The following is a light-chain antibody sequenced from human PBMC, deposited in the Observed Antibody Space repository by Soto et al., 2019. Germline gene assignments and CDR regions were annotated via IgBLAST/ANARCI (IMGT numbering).Light chain of an antibody. J-gene: IGKJ1*01. Sequence: EIVLTQSPGTLSLSPGERATLSCRASQSVDANYLTWYQQKPGQAPRLLIYGASSRATGIPDRFSGSGSGTDFTLTISGLEPEDFAVYYCYHSRTFGQGTNVEIK. CDR1: QSVDANY. CDR2: GAS. CDR3: YHSRT. V-gene: IGKV3-20*01.